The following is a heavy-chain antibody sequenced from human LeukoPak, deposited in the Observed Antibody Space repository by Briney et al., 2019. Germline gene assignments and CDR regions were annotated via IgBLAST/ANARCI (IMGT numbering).Heavy chain of an antibody. D-gene: IGHD5-24*01. J-gene: IGHJ4*02. Sequence: SETLSLTCTVSGYFINSNYYWGWIRQSPGKGLEWIATISHSGSTYSNPSLKGRVTISVETSKNQFSLKLSSVTAADTAVYYCARINTIMATFDYWGQGTLVTVSS. V-gene: IGHV4-38-2*02. CDR1: GYFINSNYY. CDR3: ARINTIMATFDY. CDR2: ISHSGST.